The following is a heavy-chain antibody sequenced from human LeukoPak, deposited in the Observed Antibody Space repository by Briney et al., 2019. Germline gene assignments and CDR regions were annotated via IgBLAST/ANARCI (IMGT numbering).Heavy chain of an antibody. J-gene: IGHJ4*02. D-gene: IGHD2-15*01. CDR2: ISYDGSNK. CDR3: AKSPRVVVAATRPSHFDY. Sequence: GGSLRLSCAASGFTFSSYGMHWVRQAPGKGLGWVAVISYDGSNKYYADSVKGRFTISRDNSKNTLYLQMNSLRAEDTAVYYCAKSPRVVVAATRPSHFDYWGQGTLVTVSS. CDR1: GFTFSSYG. V-gene: IGHV3-30*18.